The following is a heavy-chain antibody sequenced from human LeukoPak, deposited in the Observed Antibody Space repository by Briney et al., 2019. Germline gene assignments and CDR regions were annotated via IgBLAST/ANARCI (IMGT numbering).Heavy chain of an antibody. J-gene: IGHJ6*02. CDR1: GYTFTSYY. CDR3: AREPSYYDFWSGSYYYYGMDV. D-gene: IGHD3-3*01. V-gene: IGHV1-46*01. CDR2: INPSGGST. Sequence: ASVKVSCKASGYTFTSYYMHWVRPAPGQGLEWMGIINPSGGSTSYAQKFQGRVTMTRDTSTSTVYMELSSLRSEDTAVYYCAREPSYYDFWSGSYYYYGMDVWGQGTTVTVS.